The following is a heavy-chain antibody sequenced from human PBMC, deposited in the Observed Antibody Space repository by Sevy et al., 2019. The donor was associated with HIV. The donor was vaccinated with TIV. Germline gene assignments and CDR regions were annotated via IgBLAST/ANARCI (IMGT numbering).Heavy chain of an antibody. CDR2: ISGSGGST. J-gene: IGHJ4*02. Sequence: GGFLRLSCAASGFTFSSYAMSWVRQAPGKGLEWVSAISGSGGSTYYADSVKGRFTISRDNSKNTLYLQMNSLRAEDTAVYYCAKRGYCISTSCYFDYWGQGTLVTVSS. CDR3: AKRGYCISTSCYFDY. D-gene: IGHD2-2*01. CDR1: GFTFSSYA. V-gene: IGHV3-23*01.